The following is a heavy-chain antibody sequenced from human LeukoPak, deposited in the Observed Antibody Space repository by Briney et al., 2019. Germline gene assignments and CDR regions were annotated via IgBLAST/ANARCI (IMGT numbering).Heavy chain of an antibody. CDR2: IYSGGST. D-gene: IGHD2-2*02. J-gene: IGHJ5*02. CDR1: GFTFSSYA. CDR3: ALGPAAILSWFDP. V-gene: IGHV3-53*01. Sequence: QAGGSLRLSCAASGFTFSSYAMSWVRQAPGKGLEWVSVIYSGGSTYYADSVKGRFTISRDNSKNTLYLQMNSLRAEDTAVYYCALGPAAILSWFDPWGQGTLVTVSS.